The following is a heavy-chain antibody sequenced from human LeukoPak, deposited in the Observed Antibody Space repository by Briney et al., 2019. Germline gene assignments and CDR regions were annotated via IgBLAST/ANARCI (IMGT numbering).Heavy chain of an antibody. D-gene: IGHD5-12*01. CDR1: GFTFSSYS. V-gene: IGHV3-21*04. CDR3: ARSVYSSGYDLCY. Sequence: PGGSLRLSCAASGFTFSSYSMNWVRQAPGKGLEWVSSISSSTNYIYYADSVKGRFTISRDNAKNSLYLQMNSLRAEDTALYYCARSVYSSGYDLCYWGQGTLVTVSS. J-gene: IGHJ4*02. CDR2: ISSSTNYI.